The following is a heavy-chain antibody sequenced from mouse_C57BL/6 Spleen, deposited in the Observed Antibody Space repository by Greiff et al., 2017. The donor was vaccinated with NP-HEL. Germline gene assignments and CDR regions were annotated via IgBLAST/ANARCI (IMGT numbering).Heavy chain of an antibody. D-gene: IGHD1-1*01. V-gene: IGHV1-5*01. CDR2: IYPGNSDT. CDR3: TRARGFITTVDWYFDV. CDR1: GYTFTSYW. J-gene: IGHJ1*03. Sequence: EVKVVESGTVLARPGASVKMSCKTSGYTFTSYWMHWVKQRPGQGLEWIGAIYPGNSDTSYNQKFKGKAKLTAVTSASTAYMELSSLTNEDSAVYYCTRARGFITTVDWYFDVWGTGTTVTVSS.